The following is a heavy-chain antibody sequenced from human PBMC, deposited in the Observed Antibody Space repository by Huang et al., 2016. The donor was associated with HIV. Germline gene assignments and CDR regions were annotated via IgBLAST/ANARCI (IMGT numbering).Heavy chain of an antibody. CDR2: INPSGAST. Sequence: QVQLVQSGAEVKKSGASVKISCKASGYTFTTYHMHWVRQAPGQGLEWMGMINPSGASTRYAQTFQGRVTMTSDTSTSTVYMELSSLTPEDTAVYYCARALLLFGLGSPLDFWGQGSLVTVSS. V-gene: IGHV1-46*01. J-gene: IGHJ4*02. CDR3: ARALLLFGLGSPLDF. D-gene: IGHD3-10*01. CDR1: GYTFTTYH.